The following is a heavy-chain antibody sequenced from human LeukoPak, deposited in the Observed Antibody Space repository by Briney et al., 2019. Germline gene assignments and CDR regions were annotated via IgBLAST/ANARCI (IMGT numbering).Heavy chain of an antibody. V-gene: IGHV3-23*01. CDR1: GFTLSSYA. J-gene: IGHJ4*02. Sequence: PGGSLRLSCAASGFTLSSYAMSWVRQAPGKGLEWVSAISGSGGSTYYADSVKGRFTISRDNSKNTLYLQMNSLRAEDTAVYYCAKHTDYGDYPDYWGQGTLVTVSS. CDR3: AKHTDYGDYPDY. CDR2: ISGSGGST. D-gene: IGHD4-17*01.